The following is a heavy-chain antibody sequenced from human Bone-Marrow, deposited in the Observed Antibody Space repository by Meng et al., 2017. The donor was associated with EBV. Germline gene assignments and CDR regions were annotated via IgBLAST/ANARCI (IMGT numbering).Heavy chain of an antibody. J-gene: IGHJ5*02. CDR2: VSDSGGYT. V-gene: IGHV3-23*01. CDR1: GFTFTSNA. CDR3: AKDLKVVPKGGFDP. Sequence: EVQLLESGGGLVQRGXXXXLSCAASGFTFTSNAMSWVRQAPGKGLEWVSGVSDSGGYTYYADSVKGRFTISRDNSKNTLYLQMNSLRAEDTAVYYCAKDLKVVPKGGFDPWGQGTLVTVSS. D-gene: IGHD2-2*01.